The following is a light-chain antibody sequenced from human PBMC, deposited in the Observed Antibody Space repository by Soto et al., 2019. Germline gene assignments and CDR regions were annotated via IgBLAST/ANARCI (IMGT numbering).Light chain of an antibody. CDR1: TGDVGAYNH. J-gene: IGLJ1*01. V-gene: IGLV2-14*01. CDR3: NSFTSSSTSFTSSSSHYV. Sequence: QSVLTQPASVSGSPGQSITISCTGTTGDVGAYNHVSWYQQYPGKAPKLMIYEVSYRPSGVSNRFSGSKSGNTASLTISGLQAEDEAEYYCNSFTSSSTSFTSSSSHYVFGTGTKLTVL. CDR2: EVS.